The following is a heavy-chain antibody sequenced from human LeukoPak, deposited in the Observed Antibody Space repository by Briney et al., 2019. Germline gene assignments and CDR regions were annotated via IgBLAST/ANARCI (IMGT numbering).Heavy chain of an antibody. CDR1: GGTISSYY. D-gene: IGHD6-19*01. J-gene: IGHJ6*03. CDR3: ARDRAVVGAVAGNLVTDYYYYMDV. V-gene: IGHV4-59*01. Sequence: SETLSLTCSVSGGTISSYYWIRIRQPPEKGLEWIGNTYYSGSTNYNPSLKSRVTISVDTSKNQYSLKLSSVTAADTAVYYCARDRAVVGAVAGNLVTDYYYYMDVWGKGTTVTISS. CDR2: TYYSGST.